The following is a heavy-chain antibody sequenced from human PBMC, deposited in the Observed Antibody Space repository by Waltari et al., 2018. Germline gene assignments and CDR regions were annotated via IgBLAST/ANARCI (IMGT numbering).Heavy chain of an antibody. J-gene: IGHJ4*02. D-gene: IGHD6-13*01. CDR1: TFTSYG. V-gene: IGHV3-33*01. Sequence: TFTSYGMHWVRQAPGKGLEWVAVMWYDGSNQYYADSVKGRFTISRDISKSTLYLQMNSLGPQDTAVYYCARQGYSGSSLTYDYWGQGTLVTVSS. CDR2: MWYDGSNQ. CDR3: ARQGYSGSSLTYDY.